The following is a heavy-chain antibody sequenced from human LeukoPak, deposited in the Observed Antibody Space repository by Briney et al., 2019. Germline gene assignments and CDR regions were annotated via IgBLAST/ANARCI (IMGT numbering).Heavy chain of an antibody. V-gene: IGHV3-21*01. J-gene: IGHJ4*02. CDR1: GFTFSSYS. CDR3: ARDSYYYDSSGFID. CDR2: ISSSSSYI. Sequence: GGSLRPSCAASGFTFSSYSMNWVRQAPGKGLEWVSSISSSSSYIYYADSVKGRFTISRDNAKNSLYLQMNSLRAEDTAVYYCARDSYYYDSSGFIDWGQGTLVTVSS. D-gene: IGHD3-22*01.